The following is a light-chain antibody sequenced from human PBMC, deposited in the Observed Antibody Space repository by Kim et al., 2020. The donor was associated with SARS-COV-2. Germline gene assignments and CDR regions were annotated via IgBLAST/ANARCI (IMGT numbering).Light chain of an antibody. J-gene: IGLJ2*01. CDR3: QAWDSSTMV. CDR1: KLGDKY. Sequence: VSPGQTASITCSGDKLGDKYACWYQQKPGQSPVLVIYQDSKRPSGIPERFSGSNSGNTATLTISGTQAMDEADYYCQAWDSSTMVFGGGTQLTVL. V-gene: IGLV3-1*01. CDR2: QDS.